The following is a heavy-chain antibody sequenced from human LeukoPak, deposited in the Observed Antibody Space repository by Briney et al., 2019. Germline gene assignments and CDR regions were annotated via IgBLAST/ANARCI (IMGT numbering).Heavy chain of an antibody. Sequence: ASVKVSCKASGYTFTGYYLHWVRQAPGQGLEWMGWINPKTGGTKFAQHFQGRVTMTRDTSISTAYMELSRLRSDDTAVYYCAKYGEDDAFDVWGQGTLVTVSS. CDR3: AKYGEDDAFDV. CDR2: INPKTGGT. D-gene: IGHD7-27*01. V-gene: IGHV1-2*02. CDR1: GYTFTGYY. J-gene: IGHJ3*01.